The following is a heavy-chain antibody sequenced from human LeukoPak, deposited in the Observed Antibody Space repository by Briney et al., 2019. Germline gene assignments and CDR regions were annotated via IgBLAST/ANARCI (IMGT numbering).Heavy chain of an antibody. J-gene: IGHJ5*02. V-gene: IGHV1-2*02. CDR3: ARVVSSTGRFDP. D-gene: IGHD2-2*01. CDR1: GYTFTGYY. Sequence: ASVKVSCKASGYTFTGYYMHWVRQASGQGLEWMGWINPNSGGTNYAQKFQGRVTMTRDTSISTAYMELSRLRSDDTAVYYCARVVSSTGRFDPWGQGTLVTVSS. CDR2: INPNSGGT.